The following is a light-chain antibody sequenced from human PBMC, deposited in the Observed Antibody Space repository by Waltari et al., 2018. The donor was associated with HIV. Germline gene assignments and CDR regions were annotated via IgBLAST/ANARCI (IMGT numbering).Light chain of an antibody. CDR2: AAS. Sequence: VGDRVTITCRASQTINNYLNWYLQKPGKAPKLLIYAASSLQSGVPSRFSGSGSGTDFTLTIGNLQPEDFATYYCQQSYNIPQTFGQGTKVEIK. V-gene: IGKV1-39*01. J-gene: IGKJ1*01. CDR1: QTINNY. CDR3: QQSYNIPQT.